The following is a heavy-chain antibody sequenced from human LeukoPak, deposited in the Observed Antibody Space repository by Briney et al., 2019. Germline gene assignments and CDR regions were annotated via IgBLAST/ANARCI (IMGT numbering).Heavy chain of an antibody. Sequence: GGSLRLSCAASGFTFSSYSMNWVRQAPGKGLEWVSSISSSSSYIYYADAVKGRFTISRDNAKNSLYLQMNSLRAEDTAVYSCASDVAWRAPSGSGSYYKDSWGHGTLVTVSS. J-gene: IGHJ5*01. CDR2: ISSSSSYI. CDR1: GFTFSSYS. V-gene: IGHV3-21*01. D-gene: IGHD3-10*01. CDR3: ASDVAWRAPSGSGSYYKDS.